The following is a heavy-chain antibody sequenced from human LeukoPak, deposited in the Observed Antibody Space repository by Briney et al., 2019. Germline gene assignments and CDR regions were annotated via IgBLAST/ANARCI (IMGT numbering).Heavy chain of an antibody. Sequence: SETLSLTCAVYGGSFSGYYWSWIRQPPGKGLEWIGEINHSGSTNYNPSLKSRVTISVDTSKNQFSLKLSSVTAADTAVYYCARGGMIIRSPFGYWGQGTLVTVSS. CDR2: INHSGST. D-gene: IGHD3-22*01. J-gene: IGHJ4*02. CDR3: ARGGMIIRSPFGY. V-gene: IGHV4-34*01. CDR1: GGSFSGYY.